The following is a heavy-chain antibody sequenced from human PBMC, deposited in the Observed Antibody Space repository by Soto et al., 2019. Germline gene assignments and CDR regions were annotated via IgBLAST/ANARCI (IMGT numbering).Heavy chain of an antibody. Sequence: QVQLQESGPGLVKPSETLSLTCTVSGGSVSNANYHWSWIRQPPGKGLEWIGYIYATGGTNYNPSLKSRVAISVDTSNNQFTLKLTSVTAADTAVYYCARSSTYFDISCDYYPDGFDIWGQGTMVTVSS. D-gene: IGHD3-22*01. CDR1: GGSVSNANYH. J-gene: IGHJ3*02. CDR2: IYATGGT. V-gene: IGHV4-61*01. CDR3: ARSSTYFDISCDYYPDGFDI.